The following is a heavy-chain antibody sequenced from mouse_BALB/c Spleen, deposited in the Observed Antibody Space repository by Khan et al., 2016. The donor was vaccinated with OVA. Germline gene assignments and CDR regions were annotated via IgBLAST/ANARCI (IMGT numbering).Heavy chain of an antibody. CDR2: INPSNGYT. CDR3: VRDGAYHRNDGWFAY. Sequence: VQLQQSGAELARPGASVKMSCKASGYTFTSYTIHWIKLRPGQGLEWIGFINPSNGYTNYNQKFKDKATLTADKSSTTVHMQLSSLTSDDSAVYNCVRDGAYHRNDGWFAYWGQGTLVTVSA. J-gene: IGHJ3*01. V-gene: IGHV1-4*01. CDR1: GYTFTSYT. D-gene: IGHD2-14*01.